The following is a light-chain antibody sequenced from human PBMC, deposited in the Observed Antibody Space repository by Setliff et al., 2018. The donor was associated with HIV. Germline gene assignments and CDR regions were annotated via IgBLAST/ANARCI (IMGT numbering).Light chain of an antibody. J-gene: IGLJ1*01. CDR2: DVS. Sequence: SALTQPASVSGSPGQSITISCSGSSSDVGSYNFVSWYQQHPGKAPQVIIYDVSRRPSGVSSRFSGSKSGNTASLTISGLQAEDQADYYCCSYTSSLTYVFGTGTKV. CDR1: SSDVGSYNF. V-gene: IGLV2-14*03. CDR3: CSYTSSLTYV.